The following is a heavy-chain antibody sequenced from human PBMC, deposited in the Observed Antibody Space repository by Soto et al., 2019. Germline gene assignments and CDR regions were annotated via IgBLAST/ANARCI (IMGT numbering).Heavy chain of an antibody. CDR1: GYSFTSYW. CDR3: ARARAMVSYYYYGMDV. Sequence: PGESLKISCKGSGYSFTSYWISWVRQMPXKGLEWMGRIDPSDSYTNYSPSFQGHVTISADKSISTAYLQWSSLKASDTAMYYCARARAMVSYYYYGMDVWGQGTTVTVYS. J-gene: IGHJ6*02. V-gene: IGHV5-10-1*01. D-gene: IGHD5-18*01. CDR2: IDPSDSYT.